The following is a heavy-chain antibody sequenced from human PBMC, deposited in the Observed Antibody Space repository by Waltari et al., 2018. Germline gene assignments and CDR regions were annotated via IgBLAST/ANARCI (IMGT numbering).Heavy chain of an antibody. D-gene: IGHD3-16*01. CDR1: GFTFSSYA. Sequence: EVQLLESGGGLVQPGGSLRLSCAASGFTFSSYAMSWVRQAPGKGREWVSVIYSGGSTYYADSGKGRFTISRDNSKNTLYLQMNSRRAEDTAVYYCAKGGQEIDAFDIWGQGTMVTVSS. V-gene: IGHV3-23*03. CDR3: AKGGQEIDAFDI. CDR2: IYSGGST. J-gene: IGHJ3*02.